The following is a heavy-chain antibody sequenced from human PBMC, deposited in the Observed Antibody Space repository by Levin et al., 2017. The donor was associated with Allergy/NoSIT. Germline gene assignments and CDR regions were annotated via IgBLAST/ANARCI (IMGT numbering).Heavy chain of an antibody. CDR2: MNPNSGNT. V-gene: IGHV1-8*01. CDR3: ARAYYYGSGSYCP. J-gene: IGHJ4*02. CDR1: GYTFTSYD. Sequence: GESLKISCKASGYTFTSYDINWVRQATGQGLEWMGWMNPNSGNTGYAQKFQGRVTMTRNTSISTAYMELSSLRSEDTAVYYCARAYYYGSGSYCPWGQGTLVTVSS. D-gene: IGHD3-10*01.